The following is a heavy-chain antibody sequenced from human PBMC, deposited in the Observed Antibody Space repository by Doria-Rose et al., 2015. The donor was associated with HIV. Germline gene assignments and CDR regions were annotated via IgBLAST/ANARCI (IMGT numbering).Heavy chain of an antibody. J-gene: IGHJ4*02. CDR1: GVSLSSPGMG. CDR2: IFSDDER. D-gene: IGHD6-13*01. CDR3: ARIKSSRWYHKYYFDF. V-gene: IGHV2-26*01. Sequence: QVTSKESGPVLVKPTETLTLTCTVSGVSLSSPGMGVSWIRRPPGKALEWLANIFSDDERSYKTSLKSRLTISRGTSKSQVVLTMTDMDPVDTATYYCARIKSSRWYHKYYFDFWGQGTLVIVSA.